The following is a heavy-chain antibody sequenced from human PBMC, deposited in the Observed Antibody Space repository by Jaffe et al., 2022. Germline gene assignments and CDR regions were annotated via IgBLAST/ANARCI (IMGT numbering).Heavy chain of an antibody. V-gene: IGHV3-23*01. D-gene: IGHD3-10*01. Sequence: EVELLESGGGLVQPGGSLRLSCATSGLMFTNYAMSWVRQAPGKGLEWVSDISGSGGTTYYADSVKGRFTISRDNSKNTLYLQMNSLRAEDTAVYYCAKVFGDGEQFGLNSFDYWGQGTLVTVSS. CDR2: ISGSGGTT. J-gene: IGHJ4*02. CDR1: GLMFTNYA. CDR3: AKVFGDGEQFGLNSFDY.